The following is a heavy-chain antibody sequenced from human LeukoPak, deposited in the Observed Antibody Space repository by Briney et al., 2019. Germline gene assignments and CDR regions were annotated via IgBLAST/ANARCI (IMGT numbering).Heavy chain of an antibody. CDR2: ISSSGSTI. V-gene: IGHV3-48*03. CDR1: GFTFSSYE. CDR3: ARGVYYGMDV. J-gene: IGHJ6*04. Sequence: PGGSLRLSCAASGFTFSSYEMNWVRQAPGKGLEWVSYISSSGSTIYYADSVKGRFTISRDNAKSSLYLQMNSLRAEDTAVYYCARGVYYGMDVWGKGTTVTVSS.